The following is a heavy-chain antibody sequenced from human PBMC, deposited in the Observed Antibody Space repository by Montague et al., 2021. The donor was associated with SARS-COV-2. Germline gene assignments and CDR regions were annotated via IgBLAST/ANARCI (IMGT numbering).Heavy chain of an antibody. Sequence: SLRLSCAASGFTFSNFEMNWVRQAPGKGLEWVSHISVSGSTIYYADSLRGRFTISRDNGKSSVYLQMNNLRGKDTAVCYCATGVKWNGVFDYWGQGTLVTVSS. CDR1: GFTFSNFE. CDR3: ATGVKWNGVFDY. CDR2: ISVSGSTI. J-gene: IGHJ4*02. V-gene: IGHV3-48*03. D-gene: IGHD1-26*01.